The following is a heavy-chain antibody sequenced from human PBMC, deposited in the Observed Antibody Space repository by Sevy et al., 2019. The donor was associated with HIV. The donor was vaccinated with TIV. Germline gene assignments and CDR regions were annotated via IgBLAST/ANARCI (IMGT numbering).Heavy chain of an antibody. CDR1: GGSISSYY. CDR2: IYYSGST. CDR3: ARVTGYYYYYYMDV. D-gene: IGHD3-9*01. J-gene: IGHJ6*03. Sequence: SETLSLTCTVSGGSISSYYWSWIRQPPGKGLEWIGYIYYSGSTNYNPSLKSRVTISVDTSKNQFSLKLISVTAADTAVYYCARVTGYYYYYYMDVWGKGTTVTVSS. V-gene: IGHV4-59*01.